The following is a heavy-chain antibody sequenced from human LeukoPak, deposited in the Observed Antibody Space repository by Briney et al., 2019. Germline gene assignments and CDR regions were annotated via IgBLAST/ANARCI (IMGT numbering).Heavy chain of an antibody. CDR1: GGSISAYH. V-gene: IGHV4-4*07. Sequence: SGTLSLTCTVSGGSISAYHWTWIRQSAGKGLEWIGRIYTSGSTDYNPSLKSRVTMSVDTSKNQFSLNLGSVTAADTAVYYCARAAVPAAPYNWFDPWAREPWSSSPQ. D-gene: IGHD2-2*01. CDR3: ARAAVPAAPYNWFDP. J-gene: IGHJ5*02. CDR2: IYTSGST.